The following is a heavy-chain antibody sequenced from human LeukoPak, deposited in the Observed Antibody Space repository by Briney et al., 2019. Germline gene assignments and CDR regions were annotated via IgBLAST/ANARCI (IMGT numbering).Heavy chain of an antibody. V-gene: IGHV4-31*03. J-gene: IGHJ5*02. Sequence: SETLSLTCIVSGDSVSSGNYYWSWIRQHPGKGLEWIGYIYYSGSTYYNPSLKSRVTISVDTSKNQFSLKLSSVTAADTAVYYCARVAPSYYDILTGYYNPHWFDPWGQGTLVTVSS. CDR1: GDSVSSGNYY. CDR2: IYYSGST. CDR3: ARVAPSYYDILTGYYNPHWFDP. D-gene: IGHD3-9*01.